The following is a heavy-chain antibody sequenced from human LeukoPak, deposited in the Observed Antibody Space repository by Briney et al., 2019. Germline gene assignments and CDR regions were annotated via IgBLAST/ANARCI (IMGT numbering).Heavy chain of an antibody. CDR2: ISSSSSYI. CDR1: GFTFSSYS. V-gene: IGHV3-21*01. Sequence: GGSLRLSCAASGFTFSSYSMNWVRQAPGKGLEWVSSISSSSSYIYYADSVKGRFTISRDNAKNSLYLQMNSLRAEDTAVYYCARHLYGSGSYSRPEAYWGQGTLVTVSS. CDR3: ARHLYGSGSYSRPEAY. J-gene: IGHJ4*02. D-gene: IGHD3-10*01.